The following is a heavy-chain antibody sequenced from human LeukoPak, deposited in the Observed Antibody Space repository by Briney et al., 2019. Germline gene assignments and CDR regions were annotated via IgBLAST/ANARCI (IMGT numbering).Heavy chain of an antibody. CDR1: GHTFTTYY. V-gene: IGHV1-46*01. CDR3: AKEAPSTGWFDS. D-gene: IGHD2-2*01. J-gene: IGHJ5*01. CDR2: INPSGDGT. Sequence: ASVTVSCTASGHTFTTYYVHLVRQAPGQGLEWMGVINPSGDGTNYQQRFQGRVTLTRDTYTSTVYMELSSLRSEDTAIYYCAKEAPSTGWFDSWGQGTLVTVSS.